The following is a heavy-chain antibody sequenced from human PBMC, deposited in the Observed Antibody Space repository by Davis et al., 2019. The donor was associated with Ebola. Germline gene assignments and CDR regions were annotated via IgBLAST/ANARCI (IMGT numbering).Heavy chain of an antibody. J-gene: IGHJ6*02. CDR1: GFTFSDYY. V-gene: IGHV4-34*01. D-gene: IGHD4-23*01. CDR2: INHSGST. CDR3: ARGLSRDYGGNSGYYYYVMDV. Sequence: GSLRLSCAASGFTFSDYYMSWIRQPPGKGLEWIGEINHSGSTNYNPSLKSRVTISVDTSKNQFSLKLSSVTAADTAVYYCARGLSRDYGGNSGYYYYVMDVWGQGTTVTVSS.